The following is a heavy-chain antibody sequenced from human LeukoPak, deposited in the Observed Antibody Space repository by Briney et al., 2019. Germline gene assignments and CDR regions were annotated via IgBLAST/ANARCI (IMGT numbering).Heavy chain of an antibody. Sequence: GGSLRLSCAASGFTFSSYAMSWVRQAPGKGLEWVSAISGSDDSTYYADSVKGRFTISRDNSKNTLYLQMNSLRVEDTAVYYCAKDLYTSGHSGDYWGQGTLVTVSS. CDR2: ISGSDDST. D-gene: IGHD6-19*01. CDR3: AKDLYTSGHSGDY. J-gene: IGHJ4*02. CDR1: GFTFSSYA. V-gene: IGHV3-23*01.